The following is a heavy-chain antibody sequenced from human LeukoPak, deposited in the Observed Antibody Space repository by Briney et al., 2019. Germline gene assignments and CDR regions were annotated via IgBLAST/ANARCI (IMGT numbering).Heavy chain of an antibody. D-gene: IGHD6-13*01. CDR1: GFTFSSYS. J-gene: IGHJ4*02. Sequence: PGGSLRLSCAASGFTFSSYSMNWVRQAPGKGLEWVSSISSSSSYIYYADSVKGRFTISRDNAKKTLYLQMNSLRAEDTALYYCAKDYGYSSSWYDYWGQGTLVTVSS. CDR3: AKDYGYSSSWYDY. V-gene: IGHV3-21*04. CDR2: ISSSSSYI.